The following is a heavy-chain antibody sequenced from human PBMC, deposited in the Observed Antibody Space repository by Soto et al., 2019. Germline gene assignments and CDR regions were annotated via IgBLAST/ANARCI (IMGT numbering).Heavy chain of an antibody. V-gene: IGHV1-2*02. CDR1: GYIFSANY. Sequence: GASVKVSCKASGYIFSANYIHWVRQAPGQGLEWLGWINPHGGATNYAQKFLGRVTMSADTSASTAYMDLARLKSDDTAVYYCVRANALGFSNWFDPWGRGAMVTVSS. D-gene: IGHD3-10*01. J-gene: IGHJ5*02. CDR2: INPHGGAT. CDR3: VRANALGFSNWFDP.